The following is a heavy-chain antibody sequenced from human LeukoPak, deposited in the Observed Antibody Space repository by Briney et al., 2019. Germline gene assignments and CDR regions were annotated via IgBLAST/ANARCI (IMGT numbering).Heavy chain of an antibody. D-gene: IGHD3-22*01. CDR1: GGSLSSYY. Sequence: PKTLSLTCTVSGGSLSSYYWSWIRQPPGKGLEWIGYIYYSGSTNYNPSLKSRVTISVDTSKIQFSLKLSSVTAADTAVYYCARGRYYDSSGPFDYWGQGTLVTVSS. CDR2: IYYSGST. V-gene: IGHV4-59*01. CDR3: ARGRYYDSSGPFDY. J-gene: IGHJ4*02.